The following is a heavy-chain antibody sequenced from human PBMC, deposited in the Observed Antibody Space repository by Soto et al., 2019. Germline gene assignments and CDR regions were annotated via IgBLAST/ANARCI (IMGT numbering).Heavy chain of an antibody. CDR1: GGSFSGYY. CDR2: INHSGST. V-gene: IGHV4-34*01. J-gene: IGHJ5*02. CDR3: ARGDTYHDFWSGYYISGWFDP. D-gene: IGHD3-3*01. Sequence: KPSETLSLTCAVYGGSFSGYYWSWIRQPPGKGLEWIGEINHSGSTNYNPSLKSRVTISVDTSKNQFSLKLSSVTAADTAVHYCARGDTYHDFWSGYYISGWFDPWGQGTLVTVSS.